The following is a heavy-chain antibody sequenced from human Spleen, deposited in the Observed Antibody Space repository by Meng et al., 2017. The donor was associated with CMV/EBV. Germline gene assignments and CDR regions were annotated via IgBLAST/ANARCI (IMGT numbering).Heavy chain of an antibody. D-gene: IGHD3-3*01. J-gene: IGHJ6*02. Sequence: GGSLRLSCAASEFTVSNKYMSWVRQAPGKGLVWVSRLNPFGSGINYADSVKGRFTISRDNAKNTLYLQMNSLRAEDTAVYYCARVPDYDFWSGYYAYYYGMDVWGQGTTVTVSS. CDR2: LNPFGSGI. CDR3: ARVPDYDFWSGYYAYYYGMDV. CDR1: EFTVSNKY. V-gene: IGHV3-74*01.